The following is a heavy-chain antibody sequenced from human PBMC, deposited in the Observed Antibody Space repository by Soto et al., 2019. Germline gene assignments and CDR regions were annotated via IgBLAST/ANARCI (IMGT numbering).Heavy chain of an antibody. V-gene: IGHV1-46*02. D-gene: IGHD4-17*01. Sequence: QVQLVQSGAEVRKPGASVRLYGETSGYNFNQYYIHWVRQAPGQGLEWMGIINLRGGTTEYAHKFRGRVTVTGDKSTSTAYMQLSSLRSEDTAVYFCARGPDDSDVPRWDYWGQGTLVTVSS. J-gene: IGHJ4*02. CDR2: INLRGGTT. CDR3: ARGPDDSDVPRWDY. CDR1: GYNFNQYY.